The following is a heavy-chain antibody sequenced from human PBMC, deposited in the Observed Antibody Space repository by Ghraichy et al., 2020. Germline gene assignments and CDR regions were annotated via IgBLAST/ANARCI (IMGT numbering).Heavy chain of an antibody. J-gene: IGHJ6*03. CDR2: ISSSGSTI. CDR1: GFTFSDSY. V-gene: IGHV3-11*04. D-gene: IGHD3-3*01. CDR3: ARVAYDFWSDYQPYYYYHYMDV. Sequence: GGSLRLSCAASGFTFSDSYMSWIRQAPGKGLEWVSYISSSGSTIYYADSVKDRFTISRENAKNSLYLQMNSLRAEDTAVYYCARVAYDFWSDYQPYYYYHYMDVWGKGTSVSVSS.